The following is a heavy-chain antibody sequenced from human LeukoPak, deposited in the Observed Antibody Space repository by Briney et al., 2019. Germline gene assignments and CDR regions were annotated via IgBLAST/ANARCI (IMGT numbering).Heavy chain of an antibody. D-gene: IGHD1-26*01. CDR2: VKSKTDGGTT. Sequence: GGSLRLSCAASGCTFDNAWMNWVRQAPGKGLEWVGRVKSKTDGGTTDYAAPVKGRFTISRDDSENTLFLQLNSLKTEDTALYYCTTVGTTSPIAEEYFDYWGQGTLVTVSS. CDR1: GCTFDNAW. V-gene: IGHV3-15*01. J-gene: IGHJ4*02. CDR3: TTVGTTSPIAEEYFDY.